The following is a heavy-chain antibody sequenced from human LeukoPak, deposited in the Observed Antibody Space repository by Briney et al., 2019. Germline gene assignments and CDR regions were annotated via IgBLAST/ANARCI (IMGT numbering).Heavy chain of an antibody. V-gene: IGHV5-51*01. CDR3: ARLGGSFNLYYYYGMDV. D-gene: IGHD2-15*01. J-gene: IGHJ6*04. CDR2: IYPGDSDT. CDR1: GYSFTSYW. Sequence: GESLKISCKGSGYSFTSYWIGWVRQMPGKGLEWMGIIYPGDSDTRYSPSFQGQVTISADKSISTAYPQWSSLKASDTAMYYCARLGGSFNLYYYYGMDVWGKGTTVTVSS.